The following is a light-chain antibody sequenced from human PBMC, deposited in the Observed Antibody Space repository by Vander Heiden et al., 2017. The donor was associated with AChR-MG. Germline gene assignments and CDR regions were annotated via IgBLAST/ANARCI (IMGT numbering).Light chain of an antibody. V-gene: IGKV3-20*01. CDR3: QQYGSSPWT. J-gene: IGKJ1*01. CDR1: QSVSSRN. CDR2: RAS. Sequence: EIVLTQSPGTLSLSAGDRATLSCRASQSVSSRNLAWYQQIPGQAPRLLIYRASSGATGIPDRFSGSGSGTDFTLTISRLEPEDFAVYYCQQYGSSPWTFGQGTKVEIK.